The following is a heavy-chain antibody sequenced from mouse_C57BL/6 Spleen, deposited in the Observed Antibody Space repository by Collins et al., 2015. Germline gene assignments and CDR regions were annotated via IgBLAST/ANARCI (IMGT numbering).Heavy chain of an antibody. CDR2: INPNNGGT. D-gene: IGHD1-1*01. J-gene: IGHJ2*01. Sequence: VQLQQPGAELVKPGASVKLSCKASGYTFTSYWMNWVKQSHGKSLEWIGDINPNNGGTSYNQKFKGKATLTVDKSSSTAHMELRSLTSEDSAVYYCARGAVVAFDYWGQGTTLTVSS. V-gene: IGHV1-26*01. CDR3: ARGAVVAFDY. CDR1: GYTFTSYW.